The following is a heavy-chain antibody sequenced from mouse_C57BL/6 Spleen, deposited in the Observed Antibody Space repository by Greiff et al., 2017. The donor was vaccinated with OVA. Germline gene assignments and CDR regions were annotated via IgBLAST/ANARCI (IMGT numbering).Heavy chain of an antibody. V-gene: IGHV14-1*01. D-gene: IGHD2-3*01. Sequence: VQLQQSGAELVRPGASVKLSCTASGFNIKDYYMHWVKQRPEQGLEWIGRIDPEVGDTESAPKFQGKATMTADPSSKTAYLQLSSLTSEDTAVDYCTEGWLQGYFDVWGTGTTVTVSS. CDR1: GFNIKDYY. J-gene: IGHJ1*03. CDR3: TEGWLQGYFDV. CDR2: IDPEVGDT.